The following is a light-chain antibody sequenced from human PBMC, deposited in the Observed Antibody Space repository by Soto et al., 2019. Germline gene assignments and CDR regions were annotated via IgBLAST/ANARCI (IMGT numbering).Light chain of an antibody. V-gene: IGLV2-23*02. CDR2: DVS. CDR3: CSYAGSSTVV. Sequence: QSALTQPASVSGSPGQSITISCTGTSSDVGGQNAVSWYQQHPGKAPKFMIYDVSKRPSGVSSRFSGSKSGNTAPLTISGLQAEDEADYYCCSYAGSSTVVFGGGTKVTVL. J-gene: IGLJ2*01. CDR1: SSDVGGQNA.